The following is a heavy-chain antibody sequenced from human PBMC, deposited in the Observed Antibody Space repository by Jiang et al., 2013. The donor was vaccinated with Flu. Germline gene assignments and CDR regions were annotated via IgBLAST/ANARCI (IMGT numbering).Heavy chain of an antibody. V-gene: IGHV3-48*03. CDR3: ARGGGGTDYNYFDY. D-gene: IGHD3-10*01. J-gene: IGHJ4*02. CDR1: GFTFSNYE. Sequence: LRLSCTASGFTFSNYEMNWVRQAPGKGLEWVSYIGSISSRGVTILYGDSVKGRFTISRDNAQNSLFLQLTSLRADDTAVYYCARGGGGTDYNYFDYWGRGTLVAVSS. CDR2: IGSISSRGVTI.